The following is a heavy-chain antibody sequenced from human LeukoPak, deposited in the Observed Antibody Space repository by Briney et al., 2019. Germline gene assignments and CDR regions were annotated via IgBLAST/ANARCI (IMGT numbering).Heavy chain of an antibody. D-gene: IGHD3-22*01. J-gene: IGHJ4*02. V-gene: IGHV1-8*01. CDR3: ARFGYYDSSGYSD. CDR2: MNPNSGNT. Sequence: GASVKVSCKASGYTFTSYDINWVRQATGQGLEWMGWMNPNSGNTGYAQKFQGRVTMTRDTSISTAYMELSRLRSDDTAVYYCARFGYYDSSGYSDWGQGTLVTVSS. CDR1: GYTFTSYD.